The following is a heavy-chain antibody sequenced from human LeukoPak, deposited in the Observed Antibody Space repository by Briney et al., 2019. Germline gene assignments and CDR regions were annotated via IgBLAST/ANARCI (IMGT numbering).Heavy chain of an antibody. CDR2: INTDGSTT. CDR1: GFTFSSYW. CDR3: AREEYDN. Sequence: GGSLRLSCAASGFTFSSYWMHWVRQAPGKGLVWVSRINTDGSTTNYADSVKGRFTIYRGNAKNTLYLRMNSLRADDTAVYFCAREEYDNWGRGTLVTVSS. D-gene: IGHD2/OR15-2a*01. V-gene: IGHV3-74*01. J-gene: IGHJ4*02.